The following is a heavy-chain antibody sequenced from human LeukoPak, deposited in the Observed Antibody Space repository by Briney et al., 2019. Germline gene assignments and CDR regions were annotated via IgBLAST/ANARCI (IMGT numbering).Heavy chain of an antibody. Sequence: GGSLRLSCAASGFTFSSYAMHWVRQAPGKGLEWVAVISYDGSNKYYADSVKGRFTISRDNSKNTLYLQMNSLRAEDTAVYYCAKDQPLGVVADWGQGTLVTVSS. CDR2: ISYDGSNK. CDR3: AKDQPLGVVAD. V-gene: IGHV3-30-3*01. J-gene: IGHJ4*02. D-gene: IGHD2-2*01. CDR1: GFTFSSYA.